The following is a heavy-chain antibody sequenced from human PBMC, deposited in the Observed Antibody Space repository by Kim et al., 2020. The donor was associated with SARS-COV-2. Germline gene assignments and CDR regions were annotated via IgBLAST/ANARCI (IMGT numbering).Heavy chain of an antibody. J-gene: IGHJ6*02. Sequence: GGSLRLSCAASGFTFSSYEMNWVRQAPGKGLEWVSYISSSGSTIYYADSVKGRFTISRDNAKNSLYLQMNSLRAEDTAVYYCARDQFELASPEEQVPGVYGMDVWGQGTTVTVSS. CDR1: GFTFSSYE. CDR2: ISSSGSTI. D-gene: IGHD1-1*01. CDR3: ARDQFELASPEEQVPGVYGMDV. V-gene: IGHV3-48*03.